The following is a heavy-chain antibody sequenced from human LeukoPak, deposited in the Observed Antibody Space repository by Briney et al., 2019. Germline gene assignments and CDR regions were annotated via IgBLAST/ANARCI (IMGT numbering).Heavy chain of an antibody. J-gene: IGHJ3*02. Sequence: SETLSLTCTFSGGSISSSSYYCAWIPQPPGKVLEWNGSIYYSGNTYYKSSLKSRVTIAVDASKNQFSLKLNSVTAADSAVYYCARESYYDSSGYSHDAFDIWGQGTMVTVSS. V-gene: IGHV4-39*07. CDR1: GGSISSSSYY. CDR3: ARESYYDSSGYSHDAFDI. CDR2: IYYSGNT. D-gene: IGHD3-22*01.